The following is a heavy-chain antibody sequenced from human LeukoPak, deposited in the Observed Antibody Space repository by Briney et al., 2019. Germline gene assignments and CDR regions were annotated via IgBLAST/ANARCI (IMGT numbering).Heavy chain of an antibody. Sequence: SQTLSLTRTLSRGSISSGGYYWRCIRPPPGKGLAWIGCIYYCGSTHYNPSIKSRVTISVDTSKNQFSLRLSSVTAADTAVYYCARDTKQGRGSYFDDWCQRGLVTVAS. J-gene: IGHJ4*02. D-gene: IGHD3-16*01. CDR2: IYYCGST. V-gene: IGHV4-31*03. CDR3: ARDTKQGRGSYFDD. CDR1: RGSISSGGYY.